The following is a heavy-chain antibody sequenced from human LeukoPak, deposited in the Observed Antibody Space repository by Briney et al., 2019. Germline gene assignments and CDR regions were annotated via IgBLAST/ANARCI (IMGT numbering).Heavy chain of an antibody. V-gene: IGHV1-18*01. Sequence: ASVKVSCKASGYSFTSFGITWVRQAPGQGLEWMGWISPFNPNGNYAQKFQDRMSLTLDTSTTTAYIDLWSLRSDDTAVYYCARGSTSGSYHPVLDYWGQGTLVTVSS. J-gene: IGHJ4*02. CDR3: ARGSTSGSYHPVLDY. CDR1: GYSFTSFG. D-gene: IGHD1-26*01. CDR2: ISPFNPNG.